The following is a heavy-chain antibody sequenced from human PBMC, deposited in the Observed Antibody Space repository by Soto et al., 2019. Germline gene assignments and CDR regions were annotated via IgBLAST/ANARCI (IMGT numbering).Heavy chain of an antibody. CDR1: GFTFSSYA. CDR3: AKAPRTYYYDSSGYYSDY. Sequence: GGSLRLSCAASGFTFSSYAMSWVRQAPGKGLEWVSAISGSGGSTYYADSVKGRFTISRDNSKNTLYLQMNSLRAEDTAVYYCAKAPRTYYYDSSGYYSDYWGQGTLVTVSS. CDR2: ISGSGGST. D-gene: IGHD3-22*01. V-gene: IGHV3-23*01. J-gene: IGHJ4*02.